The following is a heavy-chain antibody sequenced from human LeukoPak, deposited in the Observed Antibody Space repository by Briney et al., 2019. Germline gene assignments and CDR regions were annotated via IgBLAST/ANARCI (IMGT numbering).Heavy chain of an antibody. CDR2: INHSGST. CDR1: GGSFSGYY. J-gene: IGHJ3*02. D-gene: IGHD3-22*01. CDR3: ARHLTYYPIDAFDI. Sequence: PSETLSLTCAVYGGSFSGYYWSWIRQPPGKGLEWIGEINHSGSTNYNPSLKSRVTISVDTSKNQFSLKLSSVTAADTAVYYCARHLTYYPIDAFDIWGQGTMVTVSS. V-gene: IGHV4-34*01.